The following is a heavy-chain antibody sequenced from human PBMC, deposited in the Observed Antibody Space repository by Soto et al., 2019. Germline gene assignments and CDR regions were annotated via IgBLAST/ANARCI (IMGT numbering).Heavy chain of an antibody. J-gene: IGHJ4*02. CDR1: GGSISSYY. V-gene: IGHV4-59*08. Sequence: QVQLQESGPGLVKPSETLSLTCTVSGGSISSYYWSWIRQPPGKGLEWIGYIYYSGSTNYNPTLNSRVTISVDTSTNQFSLKLSSVTAADTAVYYCARRWGYAIDYWGQGTLVTVSS. CDR2: IYYSGST. CDR3: ARRWGYAIDY. D-gene: IGHD2-8*01.